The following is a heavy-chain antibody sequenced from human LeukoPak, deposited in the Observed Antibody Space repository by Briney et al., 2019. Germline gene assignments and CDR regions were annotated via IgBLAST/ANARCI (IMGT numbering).Heavy chain of an antibody. CDR2: HQPGNVS. CDR3: ARERDYDTYFDY. Sequence: PGGSLILSCAVSGFTANTHHMAWVRQAPGKHLEWVSVHQPGNVSYYADSVTGRFTTSTDTSKNTVYLQMTDLRGEDTALYYCARERDYDTYFDYWGQGTLVIVSS. CDR1: GFTANTHH. J-gene: IGHJ4*01. V-gene: IGHV3-53*01. D-gene: IGHD3-22*01.